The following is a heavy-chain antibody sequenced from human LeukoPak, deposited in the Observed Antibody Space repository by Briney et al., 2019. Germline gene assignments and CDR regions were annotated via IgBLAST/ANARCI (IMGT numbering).Heavy chain of an antibody. J-gene: IGHJ4*02. CDR3: AKPMGRVNDYSNYYS. CDR1: GYSFNSYW. D-gene: IGHD4-11*01. CDR2: IYPGDSDT. Sequence: GESLKISXKGSGYSFNSYWIGWVRQRPGKGLEWMGIIYPGDSDTIYSPSFQGQVTISADKSISTAYLQWSSLKASDTAMYYCAKPMGRVNDYSNYYSWGQGTLVTVSS. V-gene: IGHV5-51*01.